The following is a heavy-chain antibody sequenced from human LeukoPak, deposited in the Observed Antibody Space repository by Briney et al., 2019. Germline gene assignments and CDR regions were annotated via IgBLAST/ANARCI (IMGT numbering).Heavy chain of an antibody. CDR2: INHSGST. CDR3: ARGWQWLSA. V-gene: IGHV4-34*01. Sequence: SETLSLTCTVSGGSISSYYWSWIRQPPGKGLEWIGEINHSGSTNYNPSLKSRVTISVDTSKNQFSLKLSSVTASDTAVYYCARGWQWLSAWGQGTLVTVSS. D-gene: IGHD6-19*01. J-gene: IGHJ4*02. CDR1: GGSISSYY.